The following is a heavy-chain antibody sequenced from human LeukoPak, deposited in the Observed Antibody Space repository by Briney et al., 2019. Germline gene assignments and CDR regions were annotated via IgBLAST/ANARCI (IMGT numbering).Heavy chain of an antibody. CDR3: ARLGPAAGTSFDY. Sequence: PSETLSLTCIVSGGSISNYYWSWIRQPPGKGLEWIGYISYSGSTNYNPSLKSRVTISVDTSKNQFSLKLSSVTAADTAVYYCARLGPAAGTSFDYWGQGTLVTVSS. V-gene: IGHV4-59*08. CDR2: ISYSGST. J-gene: IGHJ4*02. D-gene: IGHD6-13*01. CDR1: GGSISNYY.